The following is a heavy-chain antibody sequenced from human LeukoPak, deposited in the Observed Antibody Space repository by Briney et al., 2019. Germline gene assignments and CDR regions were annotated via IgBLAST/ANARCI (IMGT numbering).Heavy chain of an antibody. CDR3: ARDVVGSLDY. Sequence: PGGSLRLSCAASGFTFSSYWMAWVRQAPGKRLEWVANIKGDESARHQADSVKGRFTISRDNTRNSLYLQMTNLRGDDTAVYYCARDVVGSLDYWGRGTLVTVSS. CDR1: GFTFSSYW. D-gene: IGHD1-26*01. CDR2: IKGDESAR. V-gene: IGHV3-7*01. J-gene: IGHJ4*02.